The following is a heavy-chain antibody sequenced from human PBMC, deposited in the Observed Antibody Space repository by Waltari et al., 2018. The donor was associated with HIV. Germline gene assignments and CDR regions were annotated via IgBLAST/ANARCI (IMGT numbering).Heavy chain of an antibody. CDR3: ARSPPLYSHYGDDAFDI. Sequence: EVQLVESGGGLVQPGGYLRLSCDASGFTFRGLWIRWVRQAPGKGLEWVANIKQDGNEKYFVDSVKGRFTISRDNAKNSLYLQMNSLRAEDTAVYYCARSPPLYSHYGDDAFDIWGQGTMVTVSS. V-gene: IGHV3-7*01. D-gene: IGHD4-4*01. CDR1: GFTFRGLW. J-gene: IGHJ3*02. CDR2: IKQDGNEK.